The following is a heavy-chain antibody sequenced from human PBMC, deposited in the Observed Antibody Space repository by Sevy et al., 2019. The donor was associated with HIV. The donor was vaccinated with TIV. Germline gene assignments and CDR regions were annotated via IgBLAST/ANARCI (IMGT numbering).Heavy chain of an antibody. CDR2: ISNSSSYI. J-gene: IGHJ6*02. CDR3: ASEKEQLVLWPYYGMDV. Sequence: GGSLRLSCAASGLRFSNYNMNWDRQAPGQGLEWVACISNSSSYIYYVDSVKGRFTISRDNAKNSLYLQMNSLRAEDTAVYYCASEKEQLVLWPYYGMDVWGQGTTVTVSS. D-gene: IGHD6-13*01. CDR1: GLRFSNYN. V-gene: IGHV3-21*01.